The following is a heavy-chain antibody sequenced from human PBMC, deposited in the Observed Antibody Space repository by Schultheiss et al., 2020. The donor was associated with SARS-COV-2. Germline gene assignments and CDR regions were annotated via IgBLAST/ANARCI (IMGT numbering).Heavy chain of an antibody. CDR2: INPNSGGT. Sequence: ASVKVSCKASGYTFTGYYMHWVRQAPGQGLEWMGRINPNSGGTNYAQKFQGRVTMTRDTSISTAYMELRSLRSDDTAVYYCARAPRLYYFDYWGQGTLVTVSS. CDR3: ARAPRLYYFDY. CDR1: GYTFTGYY. V-gene: IGHV1-2*06. J-gene: IGHJ4*02. D-gene: IGHD2-21*02.